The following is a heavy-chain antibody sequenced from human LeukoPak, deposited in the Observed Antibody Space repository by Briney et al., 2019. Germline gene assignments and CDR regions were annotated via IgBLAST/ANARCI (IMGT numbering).Heavy chain of an antibody. CDR2: VYATGGVA. Sequence: ASVKVSSKASGHTFTDYHIHWVRQAPGQGVEWMGAVYATGGVAINTQTFPVRVTITRDTYTGTVYMELSSLRFEDTAIYYCATEAPLSYYFDYWGQGIQVTVSS. D-gene: IGHD2-8*01. CDR1: GHTFTDYH. CDR3: ATEAPLSYYFDY. V-gene: IGHV1-46*01. J-gene: IGHJ4*02.